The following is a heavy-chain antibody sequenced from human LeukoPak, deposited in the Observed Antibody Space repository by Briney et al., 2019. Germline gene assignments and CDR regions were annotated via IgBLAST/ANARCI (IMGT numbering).Heavy chain of an antibody. CDR3: AKAPIAVAGRNYFDY. V-gene: IGHV3-23*01. Sequence: GGSLRLSCAASGFTFSSYAMSWVRQAPGKGLEWVSAISGSGGSTYYADSVKGRFTISRDNSKNTLYLQMNSLRAEDAAVYYCAKAPIAVAGRNYFDYWGQGTLVTVSS. D-gene: IGHD6-19*01. CDR1: GFTFSSYA. CDR2: ISGSGGST. J-gene: IGHJ4*02.